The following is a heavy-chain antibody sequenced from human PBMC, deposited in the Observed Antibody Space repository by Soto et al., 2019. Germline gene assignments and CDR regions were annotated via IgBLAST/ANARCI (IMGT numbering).Heavy chain of an antibody. D-gene: IGHD3-10*01. J-gene: IGHJ6*02. CDR3: ARGSNYYGSGSYYLLYGMDV. CDR2: IYHSGST. CDR1: GGSISSGGYS. Sequence: SETLSLTCAVSGGSISSGGYSWSWIRQPPGKGLEWIGYIYHSGSTYYNPSLKSRVTISVDRSKNQFSLKLSSVTAADTAVYYCARGSNYYGSGSYYLLYGMDVWGQGITVTVSS. V-gene: IGHV4-30-2*01.